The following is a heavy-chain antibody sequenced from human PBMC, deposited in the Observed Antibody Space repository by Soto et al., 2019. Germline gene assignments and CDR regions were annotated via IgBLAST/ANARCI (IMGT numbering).Heavy chain of an antibody. CDR1: NGSFMGYY. CDR3: ASLNGGRFLDKGDY. V-gene: IGHV4-34*01. J-gene: IGHJ4*02. D-gene: IGHD3-3*01. CDR2: INHFGSP. Sequence: QVQLHQWGAGLLKPSEILSLTCAVYNGSFMGYYWTWVRQPPGKGLEWIGEINHFGSPNYNPSLKSRVAISIDTSKQQFSLRLSSLTAADTAVYYCASLNGGRFLDKGDYWGQGIQVTVSS.